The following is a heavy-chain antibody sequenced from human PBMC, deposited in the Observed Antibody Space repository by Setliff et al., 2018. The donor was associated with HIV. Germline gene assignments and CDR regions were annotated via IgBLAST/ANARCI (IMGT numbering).Heavy chain of an antibody. Sequence: GESLKISCKASGYTFTDYWIGWVRQMPGKGLEWMAIIYPGDSDTRYSPSFQGQVTISADKSISTAYLQWSSLKASDTAMYYCVGATTVLYMDVWGKGTTVTVSS. CDR1: GYTFTDYW. J-gene: IGHJ6*03. CDR2: IYPGDSDT. V-gene: IGHV5-51*01. CDR3: VGATTVLYMDV. D-gene: IGHD4-17*01.